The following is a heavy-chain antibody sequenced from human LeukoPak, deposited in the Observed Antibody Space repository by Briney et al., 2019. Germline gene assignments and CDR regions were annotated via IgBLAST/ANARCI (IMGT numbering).Heavy chain of an antibody. J-gene: IGHJ4*02. CDR1: GGTFSSYA. D-gene: IGHD6-19*01. V-gene: IGHV1-69*04. Sequence: SVKVSCKASGGTFSSYAIIWVRQAPGQGLEWMGRIIPILGIANYAQKFQGRVTITADKSTSTAYMELSSLRSEDTAVYYCATRGIAVADDYWGQRTLVTVSS. CDR2: IIPILGIA. CDR3: ATRGIAVADDY.